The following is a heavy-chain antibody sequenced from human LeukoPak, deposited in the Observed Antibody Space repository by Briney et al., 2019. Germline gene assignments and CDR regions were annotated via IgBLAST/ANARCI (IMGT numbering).Heavy chain of an antibody. J-gene: IGHJ4*02. V-gene: IGHV3-30-3*01. CDR2: ISYDGSNK. CDR3: ARGGLY. Sequence: GRSLRLSCAASGFTFRSYAMHWVRQAPGKGLEWVAVISYDGSNKYYADSVKGRFTISRDNSKNTLYLQMNSLRAEDTAVYYCARGGLYWGQGTLVTVSS. CDR1: GFTFRSYA.